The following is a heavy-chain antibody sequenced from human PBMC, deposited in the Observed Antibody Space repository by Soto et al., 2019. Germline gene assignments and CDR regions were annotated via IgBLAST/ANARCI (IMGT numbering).Heavy chain of an antibody. J-gene: IGHJ4*02. CDR1: GFNFRDYY. CDR3: ARESEDLTSNFDY. V-gene: IGHV3-11*06. Sequence: QVQLVESGGGLVKPGGSLRLSCAASGFNFRDYYMTWIRQAPGKGLEWVSYISSTTNYIYYGDSMKGRFTISRDNAKNSLYLEMNSLRAEDTAVYYCARESEDLTSNFDYWGQGTLVTVSS. CDR2: ISSTTNYI.